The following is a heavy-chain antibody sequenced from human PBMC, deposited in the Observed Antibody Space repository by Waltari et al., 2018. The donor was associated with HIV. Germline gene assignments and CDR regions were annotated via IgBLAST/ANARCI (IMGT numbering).Heavy chain of an antibody. Sequence: QLVESGGGLVQPGGSLRLSCAASTFTFTSYWMHWVRQAPGKGLVGVSRINSDGSSTSYAHSVKGRFTISRDNAKNTLYLQMNSLKVEDTAVYYCARAYYDSGSNWFDPWGQGTLVTVSS. CDR3: ARAYYDSGSNWFDP. CDR2: INSDGSST. CDR1: TFTFTSYW. J-gene: IGHJ5*02. D-gene: IGHD3-10*01. V-gene: IGHV3-74*01.